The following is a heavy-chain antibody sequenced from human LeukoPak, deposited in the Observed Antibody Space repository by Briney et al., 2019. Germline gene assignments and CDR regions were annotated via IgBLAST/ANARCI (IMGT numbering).Heavy chain of an antibody. J-gene: IGHJ4*02. CDR3: ARGPGRIAAAGYNY. CDR1: GYTFTGHY. Sequence: ASVKVSCKASGYTFTGHYMYWVRQAPGQGLEWMGWISAYNGNTNYAQKLQGRVTMTTDTSTSTAYMELRSLRSDDTAVYYCARGPGRIAAAGYNYWGQGTLVTVSS. CDR2: ISAYNGNT. V-gene: IGHV1-18*04. D-gene: IGHD6-13*01.